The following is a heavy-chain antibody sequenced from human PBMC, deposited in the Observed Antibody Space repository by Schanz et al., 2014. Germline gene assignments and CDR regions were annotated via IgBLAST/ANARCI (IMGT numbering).Heavy chain of an antibody. J-gene: IGHJ4*02. Sequence: VQLVESGGGVVQPGRSLRLSCAASGFTFSSYSMNWVRQAPGKGLEWVSAISGSGGSTYYADSVKGRFTISRDNSKNTLYLQMNSLRAEDTAVYYCAKVRYSSGWRGDYFDEWGQGTLVTVAS. CDR3: AKVRYSSGWRGDYFDE. CDR2: ISGSGGST. V-gene: IGHV3-23*04. D-gene: IGHD6-25*01. CDR1: GFTFSSYS.